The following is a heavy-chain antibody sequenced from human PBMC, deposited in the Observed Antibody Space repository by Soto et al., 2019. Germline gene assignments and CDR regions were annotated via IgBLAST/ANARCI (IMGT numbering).Heavy chain of an antibody. CDR1: GFTFSSYG. Sequence: GGSLRLSCAASGFTFSSYGMHWVRQAPGKELEWVAVISYDGSNKYYADSVKGRFTISRDNSKNTLYLQMNSLRAEDTAVYYCAKNSGLHNYYYYGMDVWGQGTTVTVSS. CDR3: AKNSGLHNYYYYGMDV. CDR2: ISYDGSNK. V-gene: IGHV3-30*18. D-gene: IGHD4-4*01. J-gene: IGHJ6*02.